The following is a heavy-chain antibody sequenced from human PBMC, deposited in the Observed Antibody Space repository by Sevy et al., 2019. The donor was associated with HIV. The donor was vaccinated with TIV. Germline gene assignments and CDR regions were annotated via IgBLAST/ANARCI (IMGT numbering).Heavy chain of an antibody. D-gene: IGHD3-3*01. V-gene: IGHV4-34*01. Sequence: SETLSLTCAVYGGSFSGYYWSWIRQPPGKGLEWIGEINHSGSTNYNPSLKSRVTISVDTSKNQFSLKLSSVTAAETAVYYCARGSDAYYDFWSPPYYYYYMDVWGKGTTVTVSS. CDR1: GGSFSGYY. CDR3: ARGSDAYYDFWSPPYYYYYMDV. CDR2: INHSGST. J-gene: IGHJ6*03.